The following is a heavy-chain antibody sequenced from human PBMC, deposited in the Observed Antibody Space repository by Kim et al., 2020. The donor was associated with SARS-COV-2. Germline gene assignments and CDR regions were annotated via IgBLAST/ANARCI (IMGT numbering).Heavy chain of an antibody. D-gene: IGHD5-12*01. V-gene: IGHV1-69*01. Sequence: RKFQGRVTITADESTSTAYMELSSLRSEDTAVYYCARLSGYDYLYNWFDPWGQGTLVTVSS. CDR3: ARLSGYDYLYNWFDP. J-gene: IGHJ5*02.